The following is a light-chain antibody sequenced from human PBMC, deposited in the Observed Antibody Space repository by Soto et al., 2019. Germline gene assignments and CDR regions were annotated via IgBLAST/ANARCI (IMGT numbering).Light chain of an antibody. Sequence: QSVLTQPASVSGSPGQSITISCTGTSSDVGSYNLVSWYQQHPGKAPKLMIYEVSKRPSGVSNRFSGSKSGNTASPTISGLQAEDEADYYCCSYAGSSTFYVFGTGTQLTVL. CDR3: CSYAGSSTFYV. J-gene: IGLJ1*01. CDR1: SSDVGSYNL. CDR2: EVS. V-gene: IGLV2-23*02.